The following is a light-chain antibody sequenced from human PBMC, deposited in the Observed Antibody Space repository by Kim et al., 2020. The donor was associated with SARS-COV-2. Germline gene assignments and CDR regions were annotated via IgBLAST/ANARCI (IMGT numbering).Light chain of an antibody. CDR2: EGT. V-gene: IGKV5-2*01. CDR3: LQHDSFPWT. CDR1: QDIDDD. Sequence: ETTLMQSPTFVSATPGDRVNISCKASQDIDDDMNWYQRKPGEAAVFLIQEGTTLVPGIPPRFSGSGYGTDFTLTINKIESDDAAYYFCLQHDSFPWTFGQGTKLEIK. J-gene: IGKJ1*01.